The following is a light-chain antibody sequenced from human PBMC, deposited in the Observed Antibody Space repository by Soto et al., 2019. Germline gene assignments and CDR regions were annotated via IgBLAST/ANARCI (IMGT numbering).Light chain of an antibody. CDR2: DAS. CDR3: QQRSNLPREYT. J-gene: IGKJ2*01. Sequence: EIVLTQSPATLSLAPGESATLSCRASQSVNNFLAWYQQKPGQAPRLLIYDASIRATGLPARFSGSGSGTDFTFTISSLEPEDFAVYYCQQRSNLPREYTFGQGNKVDI. CDR1: QSVNNF. V-gene: IGKV3-11*01.